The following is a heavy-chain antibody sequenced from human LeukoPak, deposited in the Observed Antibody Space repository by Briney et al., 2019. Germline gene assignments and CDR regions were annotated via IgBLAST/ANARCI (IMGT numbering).Heavy chain of an antibody. CDR3: ARHKKGSGAFLFDY. CDR1: DGSINTYY. CDR2: ISYTGST. Sequence: PSETLSLTYTVTDGSINTYYWSWVRQPPGKGLEWIGHISYTGSTNYHPSLKSRVTISIDTSKNQFSLELRSVTAADTAVYYCARHKKGSGAFLFDYWGQGTLVTVSS. J-gene: IGHJ4*02. D-gene: IGHD3-10*01. V-gene: IGHV4-59*08.